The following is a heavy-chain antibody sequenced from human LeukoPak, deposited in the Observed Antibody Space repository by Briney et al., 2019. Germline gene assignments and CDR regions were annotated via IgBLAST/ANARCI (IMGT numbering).Heavy chain of an antibody. D-gene: IGHD5-12*01. CDR3: ARDHSGYTIFLDY. Sequence: ASVKVSCKASGYTFTSYAMHWVRQAPGQRLEWMGWINAGNGNTKSSQKFQGRVTITRDTSASTAYMELSSLRSEDTAVYYCARDHSGYTIFLDYWGQGTLVTVSS. CDR1: GYTFTSYA. CDR2: INAGNGNT. V-gene: IGHV1-3*01. J-gene: IGHJ4*02.